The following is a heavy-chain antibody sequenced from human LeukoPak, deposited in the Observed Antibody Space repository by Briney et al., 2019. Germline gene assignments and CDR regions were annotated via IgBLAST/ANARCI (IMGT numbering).Heavy chain of an antibody. CDR1: GGTFSSYT. J-gene: IGHJ2*01. CDR3: ARSQPLAYFDL. Sequence: ASVKVSCKASGGTFSSYTISWVRQAPGQGLEWMGGIIPIFGTANYAQKFQGRVTITADKSTNTAYMELSSLRSEDTAVYYCARSQPLAYFDLWGRGTLVTVSS. V-gene: IGHV1-69*06. CDR2: IIPIFGTA.